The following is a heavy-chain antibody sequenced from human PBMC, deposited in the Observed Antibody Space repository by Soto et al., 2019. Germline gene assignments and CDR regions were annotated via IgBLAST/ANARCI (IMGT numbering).Heavy chain of an antibody. Sequence: EVQLLESGGGLVQPGGSLRLSCAASGFRFGSYAMSWVRQAPGKGLEWVSGISGSGTDTYYADAVKGRVTISRDNAKNTLYLQMNGLRAEDMAIYYCAKDLLSSYYYGMDAWGQGTTVTVSS. J-gene: IGHJ6*02. D-gene: IGHD3-10*01. CDR1: GFRFGSYA. CDR3: AKDLLSSYYYGMDA. CDR2: ISGSGTDT. V-gene: IGHV3-23*01.